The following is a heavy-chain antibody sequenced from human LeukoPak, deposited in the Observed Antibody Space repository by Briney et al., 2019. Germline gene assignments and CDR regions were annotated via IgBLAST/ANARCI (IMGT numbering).Heavy chain of an antibody. CDR1: GFTFSSYA. CDR3: AKDRLLWFGELFDY. V-gene: IGHV3-30*04. D-gene: IGHD3-10*01. J-gene: IGHJ4*02. CDR2: ISYDGSNK. Sequence: PGGSLRLSCAASGFTFSSYAMHWVRQAPGKGLEWVAVISYDGSNKYYADSVKGRFTISRDNSKNTLYLQMNSLRAEDTAVYYCAKDRLLWFGELFDYWGQGTLVTVSS.